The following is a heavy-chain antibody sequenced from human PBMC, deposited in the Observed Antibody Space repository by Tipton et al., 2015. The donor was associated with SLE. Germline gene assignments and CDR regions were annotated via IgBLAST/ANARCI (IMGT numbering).Heavy chain of an antibody. V-gene: IGHV4-39*07. Sequence: TLSLTCSVSGVSVSRRTYHWGWIRQPPGKGLEWIGEINHSGGTNYNPSLKSRVTISVDTSKIQFSLKMISVTAADTAVYYCARELGSTSHWGQGTLVTVSS. CDR3: ARELGSTSH. CDR2: INHSGGT. CDR1: GVSVSRRTYH. J-gene: IGHJ4*02. D-gene: IGHD3-10*01.